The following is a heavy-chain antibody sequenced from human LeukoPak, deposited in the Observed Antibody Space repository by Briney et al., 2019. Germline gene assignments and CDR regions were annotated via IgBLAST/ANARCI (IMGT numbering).Heavy chain of an antibody. J-gene: IGHJ4*02. V-gene: IGHV3-48*03. CDR2: ISSSGSII. Sequence: GGSLRLSCAASGFTFSSYEMNWVRQAPGKGLEWVSYISSSGSIIYDADSAKGRFTISRDNAKNSLYLQMISLRAEDTGVYYCARGRVGIVGATTTVDYWGQGTPVTVSS. CDR1: GFTFSSYE. CDR3: ARGRVGIVGATTTVDY. D-gene: IGHD1-26*01.